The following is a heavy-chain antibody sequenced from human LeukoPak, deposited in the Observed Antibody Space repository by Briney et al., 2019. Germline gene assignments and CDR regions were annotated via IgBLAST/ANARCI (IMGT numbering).Heavy chain of an antibody. D-gene: IGHD2-15*01. CDR2: ISYDGSNK. CDR1: GFTFSSYA. V-gene: IGHV3-30-3*01. Sequence: GGSLRLSCAASGFTFSSYAMHWVRQAPGKGLEWVAVISYDGSNKYYADSVKDRFTISRDNSKNTLYLQMNSLRAEDTAVYYCARDMSGYCSGGRCYNMGYFDYWGQGTLVTVSS. CDR3: ARDMSGYCSGGRCYNMGYFDY. J-gene: IGHJ4*02.